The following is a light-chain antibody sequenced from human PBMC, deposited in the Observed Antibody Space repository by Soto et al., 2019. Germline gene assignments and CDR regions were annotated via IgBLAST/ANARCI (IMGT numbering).Light chain of an antibody. CDR2: DAS. CDR3: QQRSNWPST. CDR1: QSVSSY. J-gene: IGKJ4*01. Sequence: EIVLTQSPATLSLSPGNRATLSCRASQSVSSYLAWYQQKPGQAPMLLIYDASNRATGIPARFSGSGSGTDFTLTITSLEPEDFAVYYCQQRSNWPSTFGGGTKVEFK. V-gene: IGKV3-11*01.